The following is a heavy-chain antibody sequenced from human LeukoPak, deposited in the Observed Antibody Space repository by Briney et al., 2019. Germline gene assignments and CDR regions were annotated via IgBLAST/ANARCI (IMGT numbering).Heavy chain of an antibody. J-gene: IGHJ5*02. D-gene: IGHD6-13*01. CDR3: ARCLIGAASNWFDP. CDR1: GYSISSGYY. CDR2: IYHSGTT. V-gene: IGHV4-38-2*02. Sequence: PSETLSLTCTVSGYSISSGYYWGRIRQPPGKGLEWIGSIYHSGTTDYNPSLKSRVTISLDTSKNQFSLKLSSVTAADTAVYYCARCLIGAASNWFDPWGQGILVTVSS.